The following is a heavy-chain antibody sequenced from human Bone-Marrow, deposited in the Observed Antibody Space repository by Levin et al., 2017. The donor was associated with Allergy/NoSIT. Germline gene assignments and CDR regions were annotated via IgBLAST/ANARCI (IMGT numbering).Heavy chain of an antibody. V-gene: IGHV1-18*01. D-gene: IGHD2-15*01. J-gene: IGHJ6*02. CDR2: ISAYNGNT. CDR1: GYTFTSYG. Sequence: ASVKVSCKASGYTFTSYGISWVRQAPGQGLEWMGWISAYNGNTNYAQKLQGRVTMTTDTSTSTAYMELRSLRSDDTAVYYCARDNEGGEYCSGGSCHTYYYYGMDVWGQGTTVTVSS. CDR3: ARDNEGGEYCSGGSCHTYYYYGMDV.